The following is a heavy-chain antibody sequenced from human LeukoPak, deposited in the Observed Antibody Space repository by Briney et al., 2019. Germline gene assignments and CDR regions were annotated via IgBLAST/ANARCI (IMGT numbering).Heavy chain of an antibody. CDR1: GGSISSGSYY. D-gene: IGHD4-17*01. J-gene: IGHJ4*02. V-gene: IGHV4-61*01. CDR3: ARVPLSTTARGYFDY. CDR2: IYYSGSN. Sequence: SETLSLTCTVSGGSISSGSYYWSWLRQPPGKGLKWIGYIYYSGSNNYNPSLKSRVTISVDTSKNQFSLKLSSVTAADTAVYYCARVPLSTTARGYFDYWGQGTLVTVSS.